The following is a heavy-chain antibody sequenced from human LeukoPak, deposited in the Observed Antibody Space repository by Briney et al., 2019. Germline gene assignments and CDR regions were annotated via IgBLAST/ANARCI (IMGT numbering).Heavy chain of an antibody. J-gene: IGHJ5*02. V-gene: IGHV4-39*07. CDR3: AREEYGDYPRYNWFDP. CDR1: GGSISSSSYY. Sequence: PSETLSLTCTVSGGSISSSSYYWGWIRQPPGKGLEWIGSIYYSGSTYYNPSLKSRVTISVDTSKNQFSLKLSSLTAADTAVYYCAREEYGDYPRYNWFDPWGQGTLVTVSS. CDR2: IYYSGST. D-gene: IGHD4-17*01.